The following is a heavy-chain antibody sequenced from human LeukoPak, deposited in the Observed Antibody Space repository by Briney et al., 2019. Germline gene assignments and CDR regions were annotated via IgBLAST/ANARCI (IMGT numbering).Heavy chain of an antibody. CDR3: AREIGGWGSYPDF. J-gene: IGHJ4*02. CDR1: GFAFNTYA. CDR2: IWHDGSHI. V-gene: IGHV3-33*01. Sequence: GGSLRLSCAATGFAFNTYAMHWVRQAPGQGLARVALIWHDGSHIFYSNSVRGQFTIFRDNSKNTVALQMNNRRPEDTAVYYGAREIGGWGSYPDFWGQGTLVTVSS. D-gene: IGHD3-16*02.